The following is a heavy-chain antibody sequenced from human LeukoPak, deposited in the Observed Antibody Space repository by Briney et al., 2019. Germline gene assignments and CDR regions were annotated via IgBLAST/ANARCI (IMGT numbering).Heavy chain of an antibody. V-gene: IGHV4-59*01. Sequence: SETLSLTCTVSGGSISSYYWSWLRQPPGKGLEWIGYIYYSGSTNYNPSLKSRGTISVDTSKNQFSLKLSSVTAADTAVYYCARGDDYVWGSYRDWGQGTLVTVSS. CDR1: GGSISSYY. D-gene: IGHD3-16*02. CDR2: IYYSGST. J-gene: IGHJ4*02. CDR3: ARGDDYVWGSYRD.